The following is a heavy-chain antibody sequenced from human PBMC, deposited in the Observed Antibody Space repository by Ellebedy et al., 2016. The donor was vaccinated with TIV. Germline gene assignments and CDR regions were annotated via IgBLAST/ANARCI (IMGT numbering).Heavy chain of an antibody. J-gene: IGHJ4*02. D-gene: IGHD1-26*01. CDR1: GYSFTSYW. CDR3: ARLGMLGSTINYFDY. CDR2: IDPSDSYT. V-gene: IGHV5-10-1*01. Sequence: GESLKISXKGSGYSFTSYWIGWVRQMPGKGLEWMGRIDPSDSYTNYSPSFQGHVTISADKSISTAYLQWSSLKASDTAMYYCARLGMLGSTINYFDYWGQGTLVTVSS.